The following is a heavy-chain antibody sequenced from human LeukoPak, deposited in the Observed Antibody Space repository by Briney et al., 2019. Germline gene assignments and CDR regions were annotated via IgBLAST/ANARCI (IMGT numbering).Heavy chain of an antibody. D-gene: IGHD6-19*01. CDR2: IKQDGSEK. CDR3: ARKQWLVLWLGGAFDI. V-gene: IGHV3-7*01. Sequence: PGGSLRLSCADSGFTFSSYWMSWVRQAPGKGLEWVANIKQDGSEKYYVDSVKGRFTISRDNAKNSLYLQMNSLRAEDTAVYYCARKQWLVLWLGGAFDIWGQGTMVTVSS. CDR1: GFTFSSYW. J-gene: IGHJ3*02.